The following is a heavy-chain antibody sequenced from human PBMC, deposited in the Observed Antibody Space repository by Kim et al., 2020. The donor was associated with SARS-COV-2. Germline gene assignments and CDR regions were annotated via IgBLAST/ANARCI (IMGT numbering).Heavy chain of an antibody. Sequence: SVKVSCKASGGTFSSYAISWVRQAPGQGLEWMGGIIPIFGTANYAQKFQGRVTITADESTSTAYMELSSLRSEDTAVYYCASGLRGGGNYYDSSGYYSPWGQGTLVTVSS. CDR1: GGTFSSYA. D-gene: IGHD3-22*01. CDR2: IIPIFGTA. J-gene: IGHJ5*02. CDR3: ASGLRGGGNYYDSSGYYSP. V-gene: IGHV1-69*13.